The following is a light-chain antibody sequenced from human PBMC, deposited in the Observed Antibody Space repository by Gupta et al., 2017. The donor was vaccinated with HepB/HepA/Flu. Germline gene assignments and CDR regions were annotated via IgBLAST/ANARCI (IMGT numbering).Light chain of an antibody. V-gene: IGKV3-11*01. CDR1: QSVDIY. CDR3: QQRKNWPPLT. J-gene: IGKJ4*01. Sequence: ETVLTQSPATLSLSPGERATLSCRASQSVDIYLAWYQQRPGQAPRLLIYDSSNRATGIPARFSGSGSGTDFTLTISSLEPEDFAVYYCQQRKNWPPLTFGGGTKVEMK. CDR2: DSS.